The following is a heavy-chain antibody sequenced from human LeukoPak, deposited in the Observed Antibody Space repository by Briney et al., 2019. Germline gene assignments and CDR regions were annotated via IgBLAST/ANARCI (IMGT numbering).Heavy chain of an antibody. V-gene: IGHV3-7*01. CDR1: GFPHSSYW. Sequence: SGGSLRLSCAASGFPHSSYWMSWVRQAPGKGLEWVANIKQDGSEKYYVDSVKGRFTISRDNAKNSLYLQMNSLRAEDMAVYDCARDLVVDWGQGTLVTVSS. CDR3: ARDLVVD. J-gene: IGHJ4*02. D-gene: IGHD2-2*01. CDR2: IKQDGSEK.